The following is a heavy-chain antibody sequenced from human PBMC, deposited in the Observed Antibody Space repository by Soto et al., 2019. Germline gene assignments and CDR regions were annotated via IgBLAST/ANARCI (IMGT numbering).Heavy chain of an antibody. CDR3: GRDVIAAAGTAG. Sequence: QVQLVQSGAEVKKPGSSVKVSCKASGGTFSSYAISWVRQAPGQGLKWMGGIIPIFGTANYAQKFQGRVTITVEEATSTAYMDLSSLRSEDTAVYCCGRDVIAAAGTAGWGQGTLVPVSS. D-gene: IGHD6-13*01. CDR2: IIPIFGTA. CDR1: GGTFSSYA. J-gene: IGHJ4*02. V-gene: IGHV1-69*12.